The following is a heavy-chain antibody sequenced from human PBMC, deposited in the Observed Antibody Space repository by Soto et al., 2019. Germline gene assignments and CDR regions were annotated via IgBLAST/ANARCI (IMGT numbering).Heavy chain of an antibody. Sequence: SETLSLTCAVYGGSFSGYYWSWIRQPPGKGLEWIGEINHSGSTNYNPSLKSRVTISVDTSKNQFSLKLSSVTAADTAVYYCATQPRESVVVVAATPFGYWGQGTLVTVS. J-gene: IGHJ4*02. D-gene: IGHD2-15*01. CDR1: GGSFSGYY. CDR2: INHSGST. CDR3: ATQPRESVVVVAATPFGY. V-gene: IGHV4-34*01.